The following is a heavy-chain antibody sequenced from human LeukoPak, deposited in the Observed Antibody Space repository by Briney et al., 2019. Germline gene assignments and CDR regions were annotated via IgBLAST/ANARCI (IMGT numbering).Heavy chain of an antibody. Sequence: SETLSLTCTVSGGSISSYYWSWIRQPPGKGLEWIGYIYYSGSTNYNPSLKSRVTISVDTSKNQFSLKLSSVTAADTAVYYCARDRDGYNYYYFDYWGQGTLVTVSS. J-gene: IGHJ4*02. CDR3: ARDRDGYNYYYFDY. D-gene: IGHD5-24*01. V-gene: IGHV4-59*01. CDR2: IYYSGST. CDR1: GGSISSYY.